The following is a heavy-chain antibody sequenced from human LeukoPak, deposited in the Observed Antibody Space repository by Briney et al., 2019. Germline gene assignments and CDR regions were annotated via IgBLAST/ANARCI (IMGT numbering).Heavy chain of an antibody. J-gene: IGHJ3*02. CDR2: INPYSGGT. Sequence: GASVKVSCKASGYTFIGYYMHWVRQAPGQGLEWMGWINPYSGGTNYAQKFQGRVSMTRDTSISTAYMELSRLRSDDTAVYYCASPVLLRANAFDIWGQGTMVTVSS. D-gene: IGHD5/OR15-5a*01. CDR3: ASPVLLRANAFDI. V-gene: IGHV1-2*02. CDR1: GYTFIGYY.